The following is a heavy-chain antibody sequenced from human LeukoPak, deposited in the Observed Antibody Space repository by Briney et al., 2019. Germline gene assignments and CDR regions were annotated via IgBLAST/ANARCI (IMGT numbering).Heavy chain of an antibody. CDR1: GFTFSSYA. D-gene: IGHD3-22*01. V-gene: IGHV3-23*01. CDR2: ISGSGGST. CDR3: AKAGSYYYDSSWVY. J-gene: IGHJ4*02. Sequence: GGSLRLSCAASGFTFSSYAMSWVRQAPGKGLEWVSAISGSGGSTYYADSVKGRFTISRDNSKNTLYLQMNSLRAEDTALYYCAKAGSYYYDSSWVYWGQGTLVTVSS.